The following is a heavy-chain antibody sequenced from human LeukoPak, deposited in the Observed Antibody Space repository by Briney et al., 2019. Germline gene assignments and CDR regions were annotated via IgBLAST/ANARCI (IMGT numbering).Heavy chain of an antibody. CDR2: ISAQHGQT. J-gene: IGHJ4*02. D-gene: IGHD2-8*01. V-gene: IGHV1-18*01. Sequence: ASVKVSCKTSVYSENFYGITWVRQVAGHPREWLGWISAQHGQTEYAPNSQDRVTMTTDTYTNTAYMELRSLRSDDTAVYYCAGSLGYCTSNVCYLKYWGQGTLVTVSS. CDR3: AGSLGYCTSNVCYLKY. CDR1: VYSENFYG.